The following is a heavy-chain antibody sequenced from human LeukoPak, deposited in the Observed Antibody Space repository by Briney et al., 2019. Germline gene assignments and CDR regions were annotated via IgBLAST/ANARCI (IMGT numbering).Heavy chain of an antibody. V-gene: IGHV3-21*01. CDR1: GFTFSSYS. CDR2: ISSSSSYI. Sequence: GGSLRLSCAASGFTFSSYSMNWVRQAPGKGLEWVSSISSSSSYIYYADSVKGRFTISRDNAKNSLYLQMNSLRAEDTAVYYCARGTSGWYSEFDYWGHGIRVTVSS. D-gene: IGHD6-19*01. CDR3: ARGTSGWYSEFDY. J-gene: IGHJ4*01.